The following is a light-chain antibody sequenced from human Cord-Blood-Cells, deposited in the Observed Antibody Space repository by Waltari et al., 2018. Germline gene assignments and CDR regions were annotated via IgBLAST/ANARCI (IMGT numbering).Light chain of an antibody. J-gene: IGLJ1*01. CDR3: AAWDDSLSGYV. CDR1: SANIGSNH. V-gene: IGLV1-47*01. CDR2: RNN. Sequence: QSVLTQPPSASGTPGQRVPLSCSGSSANIGSNHVSWYQQLPGTAPKLLIYRNNQRPSGVPDRFSGSKSGTSASLAISGLRSEDEADYYCAAWDDSLSGYVFGTGTKVTVL.